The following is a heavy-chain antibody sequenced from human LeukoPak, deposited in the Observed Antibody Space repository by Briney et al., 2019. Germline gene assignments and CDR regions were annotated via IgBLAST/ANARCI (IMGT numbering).Heavy chain of an antibody. Sequence: SETLSLTCAVYGGSFSGYYWSWIRQPPGKGLEWIGEINHSGSTKYNPSLKSRVTISVDKSKNQFSLKLSSVTDADTAVYYCAGGLGFGELSWFEPGGQGTLVSVSS. J-gene: IGHJ5*02. D-gene: IGHD3-10*01. CDR2: INHSGST. CDR3: AGGLGFGELSWFEP. CDR1: GGSFSGYY. V-gene: IGHV4-34*01.